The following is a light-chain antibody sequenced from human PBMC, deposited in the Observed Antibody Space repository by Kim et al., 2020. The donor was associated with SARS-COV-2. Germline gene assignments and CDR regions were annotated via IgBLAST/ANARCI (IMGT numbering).Light chain of an antibody. Sequence: SPGERATLSCRASQSVSSSYLAWYQQKAGQAPRLLIYGASSRATGIPDRFSGSGSGTDFTLTISRLEPEDFAVYYCQQYGSSPLTFGGGTKVDIK. J-gene: IGKJ4*01. V-gene: IGKV3-20*01. CDR1: QSVSSSY. CDR3: QQYGSSPLT. CDR2: GAS.